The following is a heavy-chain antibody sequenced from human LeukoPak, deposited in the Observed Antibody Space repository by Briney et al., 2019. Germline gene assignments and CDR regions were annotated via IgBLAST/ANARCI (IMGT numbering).Heavy chain of an antibody. D-gene: IGHD6-13*01. Sequence: GGSLRLSCAASGFTFSDYYMSWVRQAPGKGLEWVSSISSSSSYIYYADSVKGRFTISRDNAKNSLYLQMNSLRAEDTAVYYCARDLDSSSWYGFWNYWGQGTLVTVSS. CDR2: ISSSSSYI. V-gene: IGHV3-21*01. CDR3: ARDLDSSSWYGFWNY. CDR1: GFTFSDYY. J-gene: IGHJ4*02.